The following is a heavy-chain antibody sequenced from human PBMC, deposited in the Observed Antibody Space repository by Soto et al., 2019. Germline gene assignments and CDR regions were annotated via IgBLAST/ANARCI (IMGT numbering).Heavy chain of an antibody. D-gene: IGHD3-10*01. CDR2: IYHNGNI. J-gene: IGHJ4*02. CDR1: GGSISTSSYY. CDR3: ASKPGSGSYYLDY. V-gene: IGHV4-39*01. Sequence: QLQLQESGPGLVKPSETLSLTCTVSGGSISTSSYYWGWIRQPPGKGLEWIGSIYHNGNIYYSPALKSRVTISVDTSKNQFSLKLSSVTAADTAMYYCASKPGSGSYYLDYWGQGTLVTVSS.